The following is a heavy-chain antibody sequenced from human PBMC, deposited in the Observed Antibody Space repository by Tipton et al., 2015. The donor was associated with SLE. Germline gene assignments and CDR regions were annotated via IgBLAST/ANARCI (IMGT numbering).Heavy chain of an antibody. V-gene: IGHV3-48*01. CDR1: GFTFSSYS. CDR3: AREPPGH. CDR2: ISSSSTI. J-gene: IGHJ4*02. Sequence: SLRLSCAASGFTFSSYSMNWVRQAPGKGLEWVSYISSSSTIYYADSVKGRFTISRDNAKNSLYLQMNSLRAEDTAVYYCAREPPGHWGQGTLVTVSS.